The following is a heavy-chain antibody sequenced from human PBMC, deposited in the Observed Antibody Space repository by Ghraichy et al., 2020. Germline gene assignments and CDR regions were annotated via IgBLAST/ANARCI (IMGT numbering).Heavy chain of an antibody. Sequence: GGSLRLSCAASGFTFSSYAMSWVRQAPGKGLEWVSAISGSGGSTYYADSVKGRFTISRDNSKNTLYLQMNSLRAEDTAVYYCATLVVPAATDVCWFDPWGQGTLVTVSS. CDR2: ISGSGGST. J-gene: IGHJ5*02. CDR1: GFTFSSYA. D-gene: IGHD2-2*01. V-gene: IGHV3-23*01. CDR3: ATLVVPAATDVCWFDP.